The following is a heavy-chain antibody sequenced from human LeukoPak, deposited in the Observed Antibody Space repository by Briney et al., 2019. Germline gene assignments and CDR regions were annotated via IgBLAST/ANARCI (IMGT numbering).Heavy chain of an antibody. CDR1: GFTFSSSA. J-gene: IGHJ4*02. CDR3: AKRGSKRKYYFDC. Sequence: GGSLRLSFAASGFTFSSSAMSWVRQAPGKGLEWVSTINSNSDNTYYADSVKGRFTISRDNSKNTLYLQMNSLRAEDTAVYHCAKRGSKRKYYFDCWGQGTLVTVSS. V-gene: IGHV3-23*01. D-gene: IGHD2-15*01. CDR2: INSNSDNT.